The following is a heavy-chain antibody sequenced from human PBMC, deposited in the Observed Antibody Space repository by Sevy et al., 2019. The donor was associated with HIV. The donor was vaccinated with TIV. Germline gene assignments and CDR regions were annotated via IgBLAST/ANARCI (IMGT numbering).Heavy chain of an antibody. Sequence: GGSLRLSCVASGFTFSSYSMNWVRQAPGKGLEWVSSISSSSSYIYDADSVKGRFTSSRDNAKNSLYLQMNSLRAQARSVYYCAREGGGILWFGELLNNYYYYGMDVWGQGTTVTVSS. CDR2: ISSSSSYI. V-gene: IGHV3-21*01. CDR1: GFTFSSYS. D-gene: IGHD3-10*01. J-gene: IGHJ6*02. CDR3: AREGGGILWFGELLNNYYYYGMDV.